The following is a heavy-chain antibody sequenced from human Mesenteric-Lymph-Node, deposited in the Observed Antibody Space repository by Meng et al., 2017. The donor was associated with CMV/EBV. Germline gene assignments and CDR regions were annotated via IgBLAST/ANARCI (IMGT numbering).Heavy chain of an antibody. CDR2: MRPKSGNT. CDR3: ARGLATNNRVVVPAVHLDP. J-gene: IGHJ5*02. Sequence: WAREAPGQGLEWVGWMRPKSGNTDYAQKFRGRVTMTRNTSIRTAYMELSSLRSDDTAVFYCARGLATNNRVVVPAVHLDPWGQGTLVTVSS. V-gene: IGHV1-8*01. D-gene: IGHD2-2*01.